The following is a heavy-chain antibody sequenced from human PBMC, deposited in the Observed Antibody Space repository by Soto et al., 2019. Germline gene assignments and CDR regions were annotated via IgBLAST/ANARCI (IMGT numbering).Heavy chain of an antibody. CDR3: ARARAYCGGDCYSGDY. D-gene: IGHD2-21*02. J-gene: IGHJ4*02. V-gene: IGHV1-18*01. Sequence: QVQLVQSGAEVKKPGASVKVSCKASGYTFISYGISWVRQAPGQGLEWMGWISVYIGNTNYAQKLQGRVTMTTDTSTSTGYMEVRSLRSDDTAGYYCARARAYCGGDCYSGDYWGQGNLVTVSS. CDR1: GYTFISYG. CDR2: ISVYIGNT.